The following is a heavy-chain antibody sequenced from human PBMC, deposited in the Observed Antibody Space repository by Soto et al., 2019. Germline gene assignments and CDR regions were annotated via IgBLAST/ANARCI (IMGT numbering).Heavy chain of an antibody. CDR2: ISYDGSNK. Sequence: VQLVESGGGVVQPGRSLRLSCAASGFTFSSYAMHWVRQAPGKGLEWVAVISYDGSNKYYADSVKGRFTISRDNSKNTLYLQMNSLRAEDTAVYYCARGGSGWVDYWGQGTLVTVSS. J-gene: IGHJ4*02. CDR1: GFTFSSYA. CDR3: ARGGSGWVDY. V-gene: IGHV3-30-3*01. D-gene: IGHD6-19*01.